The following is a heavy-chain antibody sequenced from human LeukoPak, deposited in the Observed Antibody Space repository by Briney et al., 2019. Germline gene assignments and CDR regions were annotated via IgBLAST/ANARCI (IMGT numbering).Heavy chain of an antibody. CDR1: GFTFSSYS. CDR3: ARDTYYYGSGVPSSFDP. Sequence: PGGSLRLSCAASGFTFSSYSMNWVRQAPGKGLEWVSYISSSSSTIYYADSVKGRFTISRDNAKNSLYLQMNSLRAEDTAVYYCARDTYYYGSGVPSSFDPWGQGTLVTVSS. V-gene: IGHV3-48*04. D-gene: IGHD3-10*01. CDR2: ISSSSSTI. J-gene: IGHJ5*02.